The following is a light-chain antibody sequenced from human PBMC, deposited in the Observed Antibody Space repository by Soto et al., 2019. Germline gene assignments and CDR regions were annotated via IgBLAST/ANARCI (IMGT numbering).Light chain of an antibody. CDR3: QQYDNWPLT. Sequence: EIVLTQSPATLSLSPGERATLSCRSSQSVGNNLAWYQQKPGQAPGLLIYGASTSATGIPARFSGSGSGTEFTLTISSLQSEDFAVYYCQQYDNWPLTFGGGTKVDNK. CDR2: GAS. V-gene: IGKV3-15*01. CDR1: QSVGNN. J-gene: IGKJ4*01.